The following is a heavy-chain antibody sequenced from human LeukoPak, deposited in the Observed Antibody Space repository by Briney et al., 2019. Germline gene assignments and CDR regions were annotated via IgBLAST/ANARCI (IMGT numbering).Heavy chain of an antibody. D-gene: IGHD3-16*01. Sequence: PGGSLRLSCAASGFTFSSYWMSWVRQAPGKGLEWVANIKQDGSEKYYVDSVKGRFTISRDNAKNSLYLQMNSLRAEDTAVYYCARDIYSVGLRLRGEDYWGQGTLVTVSS. CDR2: IKQDGSEK. CDR1: GFTFSSYW. CDR3: ARDIYSVGLRLRGEDY. J-gene: IGHJ4*02. V-gene: IGHV3-7*01.